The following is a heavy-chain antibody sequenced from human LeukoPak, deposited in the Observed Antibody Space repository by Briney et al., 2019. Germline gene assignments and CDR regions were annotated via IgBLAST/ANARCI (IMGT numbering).Heavy chain of an antibody. J-gene: IGHJ4*02. V-gene: IGHV4-39*07. D-gene: IGHD3-16*01. CDR3: AREPPGGGAFDY. Sequence: SETLSLTCTVSGGSVTYTNYYWGWIRQPPGKGLQWIGVIHYNGKTYYNPSLKSRVTISLDTSKNQFSLKLSSVTAADTAVYYCAREPPGGGAFDYWGQGTLVTVSS. CDR1: GGSVTYTNYY. CDR2: IHYNGKT.